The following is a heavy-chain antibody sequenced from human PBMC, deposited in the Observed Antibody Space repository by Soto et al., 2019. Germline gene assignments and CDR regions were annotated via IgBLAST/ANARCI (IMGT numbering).Heavy chain of an antibody. CDR1: GFTFSSYG. D-gene: IGHD2-2*02. Sequence: QVQLVESGGGVVQSGRSLRLSCAASGFTFSSYGMHWVRQAPGKGLEWVAVIWYDGSNKYYADSVKGRFTISRDNSKNTLYLQMNSLRAEDTAVYYCAREGGAIVLVPAAIDAFDIWGQGTMVTVSS. CDR3: AREGGAIVLVPAAIDAFDI. V-gene: IGHV3-33*01. J-gene: IGHJ3*02. CDR2: IWYDGSNK.